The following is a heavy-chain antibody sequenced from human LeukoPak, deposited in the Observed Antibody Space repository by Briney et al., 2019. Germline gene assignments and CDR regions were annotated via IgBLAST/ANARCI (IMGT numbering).Heavy chain of an antibody. CDR1: GGSINSYY. V-gene: IGHV4-59*12. CDR2: IHYSGST. Sequence: SETLSLTCTVSGGSINSYYWSWIRQPPGKGLEWIGYIHYSGSTNYNPSLKSRVTISVDTSKNQFSLKLSSVTAADTAVYYCARDFWGPFDYWGQGTLVTVSS. J-gene: IGHJ4*02. D-gene: IGHD7-27*01. CDR3: ARDFWGPFDY.